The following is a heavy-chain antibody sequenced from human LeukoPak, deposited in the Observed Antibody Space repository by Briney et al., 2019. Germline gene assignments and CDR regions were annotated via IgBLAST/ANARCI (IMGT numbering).Heavy chain of an antibody. CDR2: INHSGST. CDR3: ARGSVDYYDSSGKPSRPLDY. J-gene: IGHJ4*02. Sequence: PSETLPLPCAVYGGSFSGYYWSWIPPPPGEGLEWIGEINHSGSTNYNPSLKSRVTISVDTSKNQFSLKLSSVTAADTAVYYYARGSVDYYDSSGKPSRPLDYWGQGTLVTVSS. V-gene: IGHV4-34*01. D-gene: IGHD3-22*01. CDR1: GGSFSGYY.